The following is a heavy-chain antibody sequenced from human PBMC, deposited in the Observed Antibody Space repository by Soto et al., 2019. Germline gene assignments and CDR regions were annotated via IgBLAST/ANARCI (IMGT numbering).Heavy chain of an antibody. CDR3: ARVRASCSRTSCYLDP. J-gene: IGHJ5*02. CDR1: SDSISSSNW. V-gene: IGHV4-4*02. Sequence: QVQLQESGPGLVKPSETLSLTCAVSSDSISSSNWWNWVRQSPGKGLEWIGEISHRGTTNYNPSLKSRVTISLDMSKNQFSLMLTSVTAADTAVYYCARVRASCSRTSCYLDPWGQGTLVTVSS. CDR2: ISHRGTT. D-gene: IGHD2-2*01.